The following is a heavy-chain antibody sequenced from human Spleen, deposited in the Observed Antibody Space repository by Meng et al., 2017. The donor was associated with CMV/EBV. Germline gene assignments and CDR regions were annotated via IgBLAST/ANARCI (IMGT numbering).Heavy chain of an antibody. J-gene: IGHJ6*02. CDR3: ARDTPEESGSYSGDYYYYYGMDV. CDR1: GYTFSGYN. Sequence: ASVKVSCKASGYTFSGYNMHWVRQAPGQGFEWMGWINPDSGGTNYAQKLQGRVTMTTDTSTSTAYMELRSLRSDDTAVYYCARDTPEESGSYSGDYYYYYGMDVWGQGTTVTVSS. V-gene: IGHV1-2*02. D-gene: IGHD1-26*01. CDR2: INPDSGGT.